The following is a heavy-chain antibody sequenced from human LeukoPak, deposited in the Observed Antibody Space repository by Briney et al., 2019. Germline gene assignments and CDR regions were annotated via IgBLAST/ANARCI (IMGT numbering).Heavy chain of an antibody. V-gene: IGHV3-23*01. D-gene: IGHD2/OR15-2a*01. J-gene: IGHJ4*02. CDR1: GFTFSSYA. Sequence: GGSLRLSCAASGFTFSSYAMSWGRQAPGKGLELVSAISGSGGSTYYADSVKGRFTISRDNSKNTLYLQMNSLRAEDTAVYSCATGGSMAHEGIHYWGQGTLVTVSS. CDR2: ISGSGGST. CDR3: ATGGSMAHEGIHY.